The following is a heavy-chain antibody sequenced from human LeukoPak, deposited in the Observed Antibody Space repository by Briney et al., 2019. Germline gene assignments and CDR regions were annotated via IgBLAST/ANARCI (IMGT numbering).Heavy chain of an antibody. CDR2: ISSSSSYI. Sequence: PGGSLRLSCAASGFTFSSYAMSWVRQAPGKGLEWVSSISSSSSYIYYADSVKGRFTISRDNAKNSLYLQMNSLRAEDTAVYYCARVPGGYGMDVWGQGTTVTVSS. J-gene: IGHJ6*02. V-gene: IGHV3-21*04. CDR1: GFTFSSYA. D-gene: IGHD1-14*01. CDR3: ARVPGGYGMDV.